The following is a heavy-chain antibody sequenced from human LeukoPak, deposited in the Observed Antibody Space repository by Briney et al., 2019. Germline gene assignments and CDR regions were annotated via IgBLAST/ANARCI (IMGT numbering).Heavy chain of an antibody. CDR3: ARGQTGNHAFDI. CDR1: GFTFSSYS. CDR2: ISSSSSYI. Sequence: AGGSLRLSCAASGFTFSSYSMNWVRQAPGKGLEWVSSISSSSSYIYYADSAKGRFTISRDNAKNSLYLQMNSLRAEDTAVYYCARGQTGNHAFDIWGQGTMVTVSS. D-gene: IGHD3-9*01. V-gene: IGHV3-21*01. J-gene: IGHJ3*02.